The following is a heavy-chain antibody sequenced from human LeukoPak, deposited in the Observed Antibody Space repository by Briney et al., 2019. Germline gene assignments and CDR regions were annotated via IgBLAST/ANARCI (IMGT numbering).Heavy chain of an antibody. CDR1: GFTFSSYG. CDR3: AGGATDYDI. D-gene: IGHD4-11*01. Sequence: GGSLRLSCAASGFTFSSYGMNWVRQAPGKGLEWVASISSGGTNKYYADSVKGRFTISRDNAKNSLYLQMNSLRAEDTSVYYCAGGATDYDIWGRGTVVTVSS. CDR2: ISSGGTNK. J-gene: IGHJ3*02. V-gene: IGHV3-21*01.